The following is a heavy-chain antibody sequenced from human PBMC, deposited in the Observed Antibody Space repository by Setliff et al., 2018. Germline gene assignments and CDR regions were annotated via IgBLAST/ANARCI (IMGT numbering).Heavy chain of an antibody. Sequence: ASVKVSCKASGYTITLFGITWVRQAPGQGLEYMGWISAFNGYTSYEQSFRGRVTMTTDTSTDTAYLDLGSLRSDDTAVYYCARDRAYFSSSHEPLDIWGQGTMVTVSS. CDR2: ISAFNGYT. V-gene: IGHV1-18*01. D-gene: IGHD6-6*01. J-gene: IGHJ3*02. CDR1: GYTITLFG. CDR3: ARDRAYFSSSHEPLDI.